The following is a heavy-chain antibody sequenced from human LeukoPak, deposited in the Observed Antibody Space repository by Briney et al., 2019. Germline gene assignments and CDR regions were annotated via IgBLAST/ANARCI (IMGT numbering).Heavy chain of an antibody. D-gene: IGHD3-10*01. CDR3: ARLIAGGPNYYGMDV. CDR2: IYPGDSDT. J-gene: IGHJ6*02. V-gene: IGHV5-51*01. CDR1: GYSFTGYW. Sequence: GESLKISCKVSGYSFTGYWIGWVRRMPGKGLEWMGIIYPGDSDTRYSPSFQGQVTISADRSINTAYLQWSSLKASDTAMYYCARLIAGGPNYYGMDVWGQGTTVTVPS.